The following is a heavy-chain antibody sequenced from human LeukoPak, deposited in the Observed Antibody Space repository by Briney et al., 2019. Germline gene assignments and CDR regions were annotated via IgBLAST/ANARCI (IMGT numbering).Heavy chain of an antibody. CDR2: IKRDGSEK. V-gene: IGHV3-7*03. D-gene: IGHD5-12*01. Sequence: GGSLRLSCAASGFTFSSYWMSWVRQAPGKGLEWVANIKRDGSEKYYVDSVKGRFTISRDNSKNTVYLQMNSLRVEDTAIYYCARGSGFETGDYWGQGTLVTVSS. J-gene: IGHJ4*02. CDR1: GFTFSSYW. CDR3: ARGSGFETGDY.